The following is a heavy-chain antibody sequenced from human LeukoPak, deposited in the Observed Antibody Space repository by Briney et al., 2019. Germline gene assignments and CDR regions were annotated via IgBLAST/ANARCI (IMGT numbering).Heavy chain of an antibody. D-gene: IGHD1-1*01. Sequence: GGSLRLSCAASEFTFSDYYMSWIRQAPGKGLEWVSFISSDGNTINYADSMKGRFTISRDNAKNSLYLQMNSLRAEDTAVYYCARDRTRETFDYWGRGTLVTVSS. CDR1: EFTFSDYY. CDR3: ARDRTRETFDY. J-gene: IGHJ4*02. V-gene: IGHV3-11*04. CDR2: ISSDGNTI.